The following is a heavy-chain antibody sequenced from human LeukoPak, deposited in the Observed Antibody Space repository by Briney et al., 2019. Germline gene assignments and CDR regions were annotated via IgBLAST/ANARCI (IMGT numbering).Heavy chain of an antibody. V-gene: IGHV4-4*07. CDR3: ARLKFYDSTGYSPGYYMDV. Sequence: SETLSLTCTVSGGSIISNYWNWTRQPAGKGLEWIGRIYGSGITDYNPSLKSRVTMSLDTSKKQFSLKLRSVTAADTAVYYCARLKFYDSTGYSPGYYMDVWGKGTTVTVFS. D-gene: IGHD3-22*01. CDR1: GGSIISNY. J-gene: IGHJ6*03. CDR2: IYGSGIT.